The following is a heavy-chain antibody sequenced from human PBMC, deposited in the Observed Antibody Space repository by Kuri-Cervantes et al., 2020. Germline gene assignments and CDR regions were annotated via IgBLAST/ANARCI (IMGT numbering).Heavy chain of an antibody. V-gene: IGHV4-61*05. D-gene: IGHD6-19*01. J-gene: IGHJ3*02. Sequence: GSLRLSCTVSGGSISSSTYYWAWIRQSPGKGLEWIGNIYYSGDTNYNPSLKSRVTISVDTSKTQFSLKLSSVTAADTAVYYCASELGADIRVAGAFDIWGQGTMVTVSS. CDR1: GGSISSSTYY. CDR2: IYYSGDT. CDR3: ASELGADIRVAGAFDI.